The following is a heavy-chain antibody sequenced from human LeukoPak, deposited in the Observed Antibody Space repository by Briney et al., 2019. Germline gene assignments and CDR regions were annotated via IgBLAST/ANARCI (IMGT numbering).Heavy chain of an antibody. V-gene: IGHV4-28*03. CDR2: IYYSGST. CDR1: GYSISSSNW. Sequence: SETLSLTCAVSGYSISSSNWWGWIRQPPGKGLEWIGYIYYSGSTYYNPSLKSRVTMSVDTSKNQFSLKLSSVTAVDTAVYYCARVTTVAGTVYGMDVWGQGTTVTVSS. J-gene: IGHJ6*02. CDR3: ARVTTVAGTVYGMDV. D-gene: IGHD6-19*01.